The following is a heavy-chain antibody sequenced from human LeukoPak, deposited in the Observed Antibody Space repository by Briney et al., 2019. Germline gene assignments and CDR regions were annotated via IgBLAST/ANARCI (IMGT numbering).Heavy chain of an antibody. J-gene: IGHJ4*02. CDR1: GFTFSSYG. V-gene: IGHV3-33*01. CDR3: ARLPGYSSGWYSVFAFDY. Sequence: GSLRLSCAASGFTFSSYGMHWVRQAPGKGLEWVAVIWYDGSNKYYADSVKGRFTISRDNSKNTLYLQMNSLGAEDTAVYYCARLPGYSSGWYSVFAFDYWGQGTLVTVSS. D-gene: IGHD6-19*01. CDR2: IWYDGSNK.